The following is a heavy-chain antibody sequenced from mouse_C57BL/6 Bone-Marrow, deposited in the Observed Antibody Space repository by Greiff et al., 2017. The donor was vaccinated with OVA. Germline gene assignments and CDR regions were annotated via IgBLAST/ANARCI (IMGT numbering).Heavy chain of an antibody. J-gene: IGHJ4*01. CDR2: IDPNSGGT. CDR3: ARGIYYYGSSPYYYAMDY. CDR1: GYTFTSYW. Sequence: QVQLKQPGAELVKPGASVKLSCKASGYTFTSYWMHWVKQRPGRGLEWIGRIDPNSGGTKYNEKFKSKATLTVDKPSSTAYMQLSSLTSEDSAVYYCARGIYYYGSSPYYYAMDYWGQGTSVTVSS. V-gene: IGHV1-72*01. D-gene: IGHD1-1*01.